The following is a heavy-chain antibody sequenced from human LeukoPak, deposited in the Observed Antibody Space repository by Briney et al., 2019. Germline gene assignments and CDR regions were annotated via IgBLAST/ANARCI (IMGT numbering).Heavy chain of an antibody. D-gene: IGHD5-18*01. CDR1: GFTFSSYE. CDR3: AREPRRAMGVTFFDY. Sequence: GGSLRLSCAASGFTFSSYEMNWVREAPGEGLEWVSYISSSGSTIYYADSVKGRFTISRDNAKNSLYLQMNSLRADDTAVYYCAREPRRAMGVTFFDYWGQGTLVTVSS. CDR2: ISSSGSTI. V-gene: IGHV3-48*03. J-gene: IGHJ4*02.